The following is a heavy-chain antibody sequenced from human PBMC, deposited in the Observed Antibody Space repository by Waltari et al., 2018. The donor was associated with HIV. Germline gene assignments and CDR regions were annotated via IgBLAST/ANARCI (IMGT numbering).Heavy chain of an antibody. J-gene: IGHJ4*02. V-gene: IGHV1-2*02. Sequence: QVQLLHSGPEVRKPGGSVKVSCRASGCNFTGYYMHWVRQAPGQGLEWMGWINQNSGNTHFAQKFKGRVTLTRVTSIRTAYLEMRRLKSDDTAIYYCARDGVGDAAFDYWGQGTLVTVS. CDR2: INQNSGNT. CDR3: ARDGVGDAAFDY. D-gene: IGHD1-26*01. CDR1: GCNFTGYY.